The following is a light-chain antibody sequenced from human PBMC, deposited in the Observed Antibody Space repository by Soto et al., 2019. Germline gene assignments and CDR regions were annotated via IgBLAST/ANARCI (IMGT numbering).Light chain of an antibody. V-gene: IGKV3-11*01. J-gene: IGKJ3*01. CDR2: DAS. Sequence: EILLTHSPATLSLSPGERATLSCRASQSVSSYLAWYQQKPGQAPRLLIYDASNRATGVPARFSGSGSGTDFTLTISSLEPEDFAVYYCQQRSTWPGITFGPGTKVDIK. CDR3: QQRSTWPGIT. CDR1: QSVSSY.